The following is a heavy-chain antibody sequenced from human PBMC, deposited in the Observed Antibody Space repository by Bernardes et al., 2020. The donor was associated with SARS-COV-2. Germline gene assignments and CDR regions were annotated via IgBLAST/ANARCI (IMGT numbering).Heavy chain of an antibody. Sequence: GSLRLSCSAPGFTFSDYDIHLVRQSARKGLEWVSYIGTAGDSYYRASVKGQFTISRDDAKNSLYLQMDRLRVNDTAIYYCARGGRGTGWFDPWGQGTLVTVSS. CDR3: ARGGRGTGWFDP. CDR1: GFTFSDYD. CDR2: IGTAGDS. D-gene: IGHD1-1*01. J-gene: IGHJ5*02. V-gene: IGHV3-13*01.